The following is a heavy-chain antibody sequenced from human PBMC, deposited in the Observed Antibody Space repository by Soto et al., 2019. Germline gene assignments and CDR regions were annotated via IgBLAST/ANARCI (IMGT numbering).Heavy chain of an antibody. V-gene: IGHV3-7*02. CDR1: GFTFSSYW. CDR2: IKQDGSEK. Sequence: GGSLRLSCAASGFTFSSYWLSWVRQSPGKGLEWVANIKQDGSEKYYVDSVKGRFTISRDNAKNSLYLQMNSLRVEDTAVYYCARQRWLQRDYYFDYWGQGTLVTVS. CDR3: ARQRWLQRDYYFDY. D-gene: IGHD5-18*01. J-gene: IGHJ4*02.